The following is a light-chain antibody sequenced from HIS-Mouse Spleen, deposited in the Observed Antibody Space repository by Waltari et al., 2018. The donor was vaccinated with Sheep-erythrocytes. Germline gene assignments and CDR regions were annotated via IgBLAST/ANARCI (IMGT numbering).Light chain of an antibody. V-gene: IGLV2-11*01. CDR1: SSDVGGYNY. Sequence: RSVSGSPGQSVTISCTGTSSDVGGYNYVSWSQQHPGKAPNLMFYDVSKRPSGVPDRFSGSKSGNTASLTISGLQAEDEADYYCCSYAGSYNHVFATGTKVTVL. CDR2: DVS. CDR3: CSYAGSYNHV. J-gene: IGLJ1*01.